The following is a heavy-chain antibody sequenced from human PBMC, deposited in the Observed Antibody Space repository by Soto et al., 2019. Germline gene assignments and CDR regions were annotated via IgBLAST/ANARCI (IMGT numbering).Heavy chain of an antibody. CDR1: GGSISNGGYY. CDR3: ARDRHTVVVSAEGWFDP. V-gene: IGHV4-31*03. J-gene: IGHJ5*02. Sequence: QVQLQESGPGLVKPSQTLSLTCTVSGGSISNGGYYWSWIRQHPEKGLEWIGYIYYSGSTYYNPSRKXRFTLSXXTSKNQFSLKLNSVTAADTAVYYCARDRHTVVVSAEGWFDPWGQGTLVTVSS. CDR2: IYYSGST. D-gene: IGHD2-21*02.